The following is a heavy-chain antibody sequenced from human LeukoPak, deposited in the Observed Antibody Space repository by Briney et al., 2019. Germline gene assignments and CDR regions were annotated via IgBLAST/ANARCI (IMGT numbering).Heavy chain of an antibody. CDR2: ISYDGSNK. V-gene: IGHV3-30-3*01. Sequence: PGGSLRLSCAASGFTFSSYAMHWVRQATGKGLEWVAVISYDGSNKYYADSVKGRFTISRDNSKNTLYLQMNSLRAEDTAVYYCARASGPLSFWGQGTLVTVSS. D-gene: IGHD2-15*01. CDR1: GFTFSSYA. J-gene: IGHJ4*02. CDR3: ARASGPLSF.